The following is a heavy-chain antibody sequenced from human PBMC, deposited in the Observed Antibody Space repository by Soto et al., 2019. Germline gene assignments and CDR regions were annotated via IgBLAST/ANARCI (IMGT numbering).Heavy chain of an antibody. D-gene: IGHD2-2*01. CDR1: GFTFSSFA. V-gene: IGHV3-23*01. CDR3: AKHIVEVANGYFDY. CDR2: ISGSGSTT. J-gene: IGHJ4*02. Sequence: EVQLLESGGGLVQPGGSLRLSCAASGFTFSSFAMTWVRQAPGKGLEWVSIISGSGSTTYYADSVRGRFTISRDNSKNTLYLQMDSLRAEDTAVYYCAKHIVEVANGYFDYWGQGTLVTVSS.